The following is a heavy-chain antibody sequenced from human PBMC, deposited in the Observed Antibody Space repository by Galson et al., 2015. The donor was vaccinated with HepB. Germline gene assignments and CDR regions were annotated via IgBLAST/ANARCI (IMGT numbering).Heavy chain of an antibody. D-gene: IGHD1-1*01. V-gene: IGHV5-51*03. Sequence: QSGAEVKKPGESLKISCKASEDMFTTYWIAWVRQRPGEGLEWMGIINPVDSDTRYSQSFQGQVTISVDKSTTTAHLQWNSLKASDTAFYYGAGERGNPLETWGQGTMVTVAS. CDR3: AGERGNPLET. CDR1: EDMFTTYW. J-gene: IGHJ3*01. CDR2: INPVDSDT.